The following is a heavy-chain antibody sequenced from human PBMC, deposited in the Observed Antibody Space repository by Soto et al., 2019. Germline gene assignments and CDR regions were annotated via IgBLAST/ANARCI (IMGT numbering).Heavy chain of an antibody. Sequence: EVQLVESGGVVVQPGGSLRLSCAASGFTFDDYTMHWVRQAPGKGLEWVSLIRWDGGSTYYADSVKGRFTISRDNSKNSLYLQMNSLRTEDTALYYCAKDFVKITVTTGYFQHWGQGTLVTVSS. CDR1: GFTFDDYT. CDR2: IRWDGGST. CDR3: AKDFVKITVTTGYFQH. D-gene: IGHD4-17*01. V-gene: IGHV3-43*01. J-gene: IGHJ1*01.